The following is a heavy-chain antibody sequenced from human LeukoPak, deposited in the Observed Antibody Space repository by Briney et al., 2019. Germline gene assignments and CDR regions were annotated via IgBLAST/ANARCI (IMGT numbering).Heavy chain of an antibody. V-gene: IGHV4-59*08. CDR3: ARHASDGSGWMYYFDY. J-gene: IGHJ4*02. CDR1: GGSLSTFY. CDR2: VDYVGST. Sequence: PSETLSLTCTVSGGSLSTFYWSWIRQPPGKGLEWIGYVDYVGSTNYNHSLKSRVTISVDRSKNQFSLKLTSVTAADTAVYYCARHASDGSGWMYYFDYWGQGTLVTVSS. D-gene: IGHD6-19*01.